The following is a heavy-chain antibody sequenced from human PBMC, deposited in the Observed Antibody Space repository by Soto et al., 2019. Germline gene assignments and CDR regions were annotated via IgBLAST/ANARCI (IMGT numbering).Heavy chain of an antibody. CDR2: TSTRGRTL. CDR3: ARDLVAVSGGVYSSSSGGYFFDF. D-gene: IGHD6-6*01. J-gene: IGHJ4*02. CDR1: GFTFSDYY. Sequence: QVQLVESGGGLVKPGGSLRLSCAASGFTFSDYYMSWIRQAPGKGLEWVSYTSTRGRTLYYADSMKGRLTISRDNAKNSLFLQMNSLRSEDTAVYYCARDLVAVSGGVYSSSSGGYFFDFWGQGTLVTVSS. V-gene: IGHV3-11*01.